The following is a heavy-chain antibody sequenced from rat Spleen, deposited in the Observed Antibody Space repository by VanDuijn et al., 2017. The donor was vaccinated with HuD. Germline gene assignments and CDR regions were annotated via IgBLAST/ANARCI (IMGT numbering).Heavy chain of an antibody. V-gene: IGHV5-29*01. Sequence: EVQLVESDGGLVQPGRSLKLSCAASGFTFSDYYMAWVRHAPTKGLELVATISYDGSSTYYRDSVKGRITISRDNAKSPLYLQMDSLRSEDTATYYCARQDMDAWGQGASVTVSS. CDR3: ARQDMDA. CDR1: GFTFSDYY. CDR2: ISYDGSST. J-gene: IGHJ4*01.